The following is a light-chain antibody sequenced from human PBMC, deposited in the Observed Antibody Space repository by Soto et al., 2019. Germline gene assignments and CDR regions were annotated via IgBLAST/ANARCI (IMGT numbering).Light chain of an antibody. J-gene: IGKJ1*01. CDR3: QQHQTYST. CDR2: QAS. CDR1: QGISTY. Sequence: IQLTQSPSSLSASVGDRVTITCRASQGISTYLNWYQQKPGKAPNLLIYQASRLESGVPSRFSGSGSGTEFTLTISSLQPDDFATYYCQQHQTYSTLGQGTKVDIK. V-gene: IGKV1-5*03.